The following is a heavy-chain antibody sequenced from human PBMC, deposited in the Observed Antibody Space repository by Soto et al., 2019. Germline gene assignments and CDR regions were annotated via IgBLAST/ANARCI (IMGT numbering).Heavy chain of an antibody. V-gene: IGHV3-21*01. J-gene: IGHJ4*02. Sequence: GGSLRLSCAASGFTFSSYSMNWVRQAPGKGLEWVSPISSSSSYIYYADSVKGRFTISRDNAKNSLYLQMNSLRAEDTAVYYCASHYDILTGYPFDYWGQGTLVTVSS. CDR2: ISSSSSYI. CDR1: GFTFSSYS. D-gene: IGHD3-9*01. CDR3: ASHYDILTGYPFDY.